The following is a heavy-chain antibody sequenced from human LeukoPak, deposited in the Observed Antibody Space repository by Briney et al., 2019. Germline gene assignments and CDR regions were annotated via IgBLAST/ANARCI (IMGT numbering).Heavy chain of an antibody. Sequence: GGSLRLSCAASGFTFSYYSTTWVRQAPGKGLEWVSSISGSSDYTYYADSVKGRFTISRDNAKNSLYLQMNSLRVEDTAVYYCARSQFGELLNGFDYWGQGTLVTVSS. CDR1: GFTFSYYS. D-gene: IGHD3-10*01. V-gene: IGHV3-21*01. CDR3: ARSQFGELLNGFDY. CDR2: ISGSSDYT. J-gene: IGHJ4*02.